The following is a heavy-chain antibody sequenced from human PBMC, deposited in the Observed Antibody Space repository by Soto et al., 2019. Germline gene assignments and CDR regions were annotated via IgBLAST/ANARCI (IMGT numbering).Heavy chain of an antibody. D-gene: IGHD6-19*01. CDR3: VRGQGVAVIEVEENWFDP. V-gene: IGHV4-34*01. J-gene: IGHJ5*02. CDR1: GGACSAYS. CDR2: INHSGRT. Sequence: QVQLQQWGAGLLKPSETLSLTCAVYGGACSAYSWTWIRQPPGKGLEWVGEINHSGRTNYNPSLTSRVTLSVDTAKNQASLNLRAVTAAETAVSYCVRGQGVAVIEVEENWFDPWGQGTPVTVSS.